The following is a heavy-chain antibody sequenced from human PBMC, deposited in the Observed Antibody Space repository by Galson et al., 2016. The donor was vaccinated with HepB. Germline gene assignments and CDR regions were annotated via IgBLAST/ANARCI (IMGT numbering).Heavy chain of an antibody. CDR1: GFTFSSYG. V-gene: IGHV3-30*03. CDR2: ISYDGSNK. J-gene: IGHJ5*02. Sequence: SLRLSCAASGFTFSSYGMHWVRQAPGKGLEWVAVISYDGSNKDYADSVEGRFTISRDNSKNTLYLQMNSLRIDDTALYFCARDEGHPTPIQQRPQGGGFDPWGQGTLVTVSS. CDR3: ARDEGHPTPIQQRPQGGGFDP. D-gene: IGHD1/OR15-1a*01.